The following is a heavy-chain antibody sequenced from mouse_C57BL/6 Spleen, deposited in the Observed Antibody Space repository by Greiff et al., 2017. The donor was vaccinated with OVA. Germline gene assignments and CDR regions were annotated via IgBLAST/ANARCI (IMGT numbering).Heavy chain of an antibody. Sequence: VQLQQPGAELVKPGASVKMSCKASGYTFTSYWITWVKQRPGQGLEWIGDIYPGSGSTNYNEKFKSKATLTVDTSSSTAYMQLSSLTSEDSAVYYCARSFHYSYYLDYWGQGTTLTVSS. CDR1: GYTFTSYW. CDR2: IYPGSGST. V-gene: IGHV1-55*01. CDR3: ARSFHYSYYLDY. D-gene: IGHD1-2*01. J-gene: IGHJ2*01.